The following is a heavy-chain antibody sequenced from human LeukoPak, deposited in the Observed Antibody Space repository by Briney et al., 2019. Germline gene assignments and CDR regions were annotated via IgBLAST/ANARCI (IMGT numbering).Heavy chain of an antibody. CDR2: ISPSGVIT. D-gene: IGHD6-6*01. Sequence: ASVKVSCKASGYTFTSYYMHWVRQAPGQGLEWMGIISPSGVITSYAQKFQGRVTMTRNTSISTAYMELSSLRSEDTAVYYCARVAARRYYYYGMDVWGQGTTVTVSS. CDR1: GYTFTSYY. V-gene: IGHV1-46*01. J-gene: IGHJ6*02. CDR3: ARVAARRYYYYGMDV.